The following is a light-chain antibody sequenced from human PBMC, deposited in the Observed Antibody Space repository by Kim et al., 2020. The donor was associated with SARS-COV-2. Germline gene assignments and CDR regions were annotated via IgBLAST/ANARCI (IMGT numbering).Light chain of an antibody. CDR1: QDISNY. CDR2: DAS. V-gene: IGKV1-33*01. CDR3: QQYDKHPLT. Sequence: DIQMTQSPSSLSASVGDRVTITCQESQDISNYLNWYQQKPGKAPKLLIYDASNLETGVPSRFSGSGSGTDFTFTISSLQPEDIATYYRQQYDKHPLTFGGGNKVDIK. J-gene: IGKJ4*01.